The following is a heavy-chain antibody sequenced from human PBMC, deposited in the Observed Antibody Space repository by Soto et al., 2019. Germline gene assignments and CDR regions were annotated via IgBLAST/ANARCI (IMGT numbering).Heavy chain of an antibody. CDR3: ARTPLAWPNYYYGMDV. J-gene: IGHJ6*02. V-gene: IGHV3-21*01. CDR1: GFTFSSYS. Sequence: EVQLVESGGGLVKPGGSLRLSCAASGFTFSSYSMNWVRQAPGKGLEWVSSISSSSSYIYYADSVKGRFTISRDNAKNSLYLQMNSLRAEDTAVYYCARTPLAWPNYYYGMDVWGQGTTVTVSS. CDR2: ISSSSSYI. D-gene: IGHD6-6*01.